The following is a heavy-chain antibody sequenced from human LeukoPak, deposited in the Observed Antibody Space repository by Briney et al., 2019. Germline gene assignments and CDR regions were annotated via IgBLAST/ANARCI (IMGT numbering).Heavy chain of an antibody. J-gene: IGHJ3*02. CDR2: ISSSSSSI. CDR1: GFTFSSYT. V-gene: IGHV3-48*01. CDR3: ASSTASRAFDM. D-gene: IGHD3-3*02. Sequence: GGSLRLSCAASGFTFSSYTMNWVRQAPGRGLEWVSYISSSSSSIYYADSVKGRFTISRDNAKNSLYVQMNSLRAEDTAVYYCASSTASRAFDMWGQGTMVTVSS.